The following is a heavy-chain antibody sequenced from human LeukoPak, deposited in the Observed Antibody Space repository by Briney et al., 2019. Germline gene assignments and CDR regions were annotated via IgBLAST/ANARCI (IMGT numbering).Heavy chain of an antibody. J-gene: IGHJ6*02. CDR3: AKDLSPSGYYYGMDV. CDR2: ISYDGSNK. D-gene: IGHD3-10*01. Sequence: GGSLRLSCAASGFTFSSYAMSWVRQAPGKGLEWVAVISYDGSNKYYADSVKGRFTISRDNSKNTLYLQMNSLRAEDTAVYYCAKDLSPSGYYYGMDVWGQGTTVTVSS. CDR1: GFTFSSYA. V-gene: IGHV3-30*18.